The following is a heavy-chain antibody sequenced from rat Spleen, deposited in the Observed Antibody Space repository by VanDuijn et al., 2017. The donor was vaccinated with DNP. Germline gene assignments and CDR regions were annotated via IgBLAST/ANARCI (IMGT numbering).Heavy chain of an antibody. Sequence: EVQLQESGPGLVKPSQSLSLTCSVTGYSISSNYWGWIRKFPGNKMEWIGHICNSGTITYNPSLKSRISITRDTSRNHFFLQLNSVTTEDTATYYCARLEFGGYTYYFDYWGQGVMVTVSS. D-gene: IGHD1-11*01. CDR1: GYSISSNY. V-gene: IGHV3-1*01. J-gene: IGHJ2*01. CDR2: ICNSGTI. CDR3: ARLEFGGYTYYFDY.